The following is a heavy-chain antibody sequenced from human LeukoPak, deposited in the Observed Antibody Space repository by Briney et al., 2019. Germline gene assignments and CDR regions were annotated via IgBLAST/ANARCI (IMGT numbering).Heavy chain of an antibody. CDR1: GFTFSNAW. CDR3: TTDSYYDFWSGWIEKRDAFDI. D-gene: IGHD3-3*01. J-gene: IGHJ3*02. V-gene: IGHV3-15*01. Sequence: GGSLRLSCAASGFTFSNAWMSWVRQAPGKGLEWVGRIKSKTDGGTTDYAAPVKGRFTISRDDSKNTLYLQMNSLKTEDTAVYYCTTDSYYDFWSGWIEKRDAFDIWGQGTMVTVSS. CDR2: IKSKTDGGTT.